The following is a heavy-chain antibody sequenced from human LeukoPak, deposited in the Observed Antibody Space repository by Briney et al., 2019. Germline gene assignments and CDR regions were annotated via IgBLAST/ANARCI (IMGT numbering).Heavy chain of an antibody. V-gene: IGHV3-9*01. D-gene: IGHD6-13*01. CDR2: ITWNGGTM. Sequence: PGGSVRLSCAASGFRFDDYAMHWVRQGPGKGLEWVSGITWNGGTMAYAASVKGRFTISRDNAKNSLYLQMDSLISDDTAFYYCAKDRSSSTWHDTFDVWGQGILVTVSS. CDR1: GFRFDDYA. J-gene: IGHJ3*01. CDR3: AKDRSSSTWHDTFDV.